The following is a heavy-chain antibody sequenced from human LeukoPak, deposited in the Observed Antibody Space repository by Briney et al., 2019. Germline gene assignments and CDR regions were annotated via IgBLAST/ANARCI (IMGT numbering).Heavy chain of an antibody. D-gene: IGHD3-10*01. CDR1: GFNFNTFG. J-gene: IGHJ4*02. Sequence: GGSLRLSCATSGFNFNTFGMHWVRQTPGKGLDWVAFIRHDGSDEYYADSVKGRFTLSRDNSQSTLYLQMNSLRTGDTAIYYCAKQIDGSGTFLYPKYFDYWGQGTLVTVSS. CDR3: AKQIDGSGTFLYPKYFDY. V-gene: IGHV3-30*02. CDR2: IRHDGSDE.